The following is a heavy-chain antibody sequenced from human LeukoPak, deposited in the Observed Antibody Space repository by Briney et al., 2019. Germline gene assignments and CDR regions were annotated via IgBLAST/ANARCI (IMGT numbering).Heavy chain of an antibody. CDR1: GFTFSSYG. J-gene: IGHJ6*02. V-gene: IGHV3-30*18. CDR2: ISYDGSNK. Sequence: PGGSLRLSCAASGFTFSSYGMHWVRQAPGKGLEWVAVISYDGSNKYYADSVKGRFTISRDNSKNTLYLQMSSLRAEDTAVYYCAKDKAPTYYDFWSGSYYYYGMDVWGQGTTVTVSS. D-gene: IGHD3-3*01. CDR3: AKDKAPTYYDFWSGSYYYYGMDV.